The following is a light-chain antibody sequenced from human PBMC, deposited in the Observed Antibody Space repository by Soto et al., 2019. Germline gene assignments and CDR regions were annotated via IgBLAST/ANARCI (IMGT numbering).Light chain of an antibody. CDR2: DAS. J-gene: IGKJ1*01. CDR3: QQYGSSPRT. Sequence: EIVLTQSLGTLSLSPGERATLSCRASQSVSSSYLAWYQQKPGQAPRLLIDDASSMATGIQDRFRGSGSWTDFTLSNSRLEPEDFAVYYGQQYGSSPRTFGQGTKVDVK. V-gene: IGKV3-20*01. CDR1: QSVSSSY.